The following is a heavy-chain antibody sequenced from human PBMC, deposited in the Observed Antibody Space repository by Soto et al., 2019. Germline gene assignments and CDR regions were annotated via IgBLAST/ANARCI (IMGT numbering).Heavy chain of an antibody. CDR2: ISAYNGNT. V-gene: IGHV1-18*01. D-gene: IGHD2-2*01. Sequence: GASVKVSCKASGYTFTSYGISWVRQAPGQGLEWMGWISAYNGNTNYAQKLQGGVTMTTDTSTSTAYMELRSLRSDDTAVYYCARARAEICSSTSCSHYYYYYMDVWGKGTTVTVSS. CDR1: GYTFTSYG. J-gene: IGHJ6*03. CDR3: ARARAEICSSTSCSHYYYYYMDV.